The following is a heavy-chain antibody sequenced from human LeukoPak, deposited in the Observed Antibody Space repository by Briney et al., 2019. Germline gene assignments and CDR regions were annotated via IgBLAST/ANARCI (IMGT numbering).Heavy chain of an antibody. J-gene: IGHJ4*02. CDR2: INHSGST. Sequence: SETLSLTCAVYGGSFSGYYWSWIRQPPGKGLEWIGEINHSGSTNYNPSLKSRVTISVDTSKNQFSLKLSSVTAADTAVHYRARRSYDSGIYFNGWYFDFWGQGSLVTVSS. CDR1: GGSFSGYY. D-gene: IGHD3-10*01. V-gene: IGHV4-34*01. CDR3: ARRSYDSGIYFNGWYFDF.